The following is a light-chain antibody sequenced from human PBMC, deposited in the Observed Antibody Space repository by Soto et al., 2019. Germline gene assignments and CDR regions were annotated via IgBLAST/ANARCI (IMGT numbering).Light chain of an antibody. CDR3: QHYGSSPLT. V-gene: IGKV3-20*01. J-gene: IGKJ4*01. CDR1: QSVSSSY. Sequence: IVLTQSPGTLSLSPGERATLSCRASQSVSSSYLAWYQQKPGQAPRLLIYGVSTRATGIPDRFSGSGSGTDFTLTISRVEPEDFAVFYCQHYGSSPLTFGGGTKV. CDR2: GVS.